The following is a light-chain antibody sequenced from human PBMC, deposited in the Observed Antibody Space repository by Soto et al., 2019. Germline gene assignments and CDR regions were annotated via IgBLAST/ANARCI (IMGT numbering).Light chain of an antibody. CDR2: GAS. CDR1: QSVYVN. CDR3: QQRANWPLT. J-gene: IGKJ4*01. V-gene: IGKV3-15*01. Sequence: ETELTQSPATLSVSPGERATLSCRARQSVYVNLAWYQHKPGQSPRLLIYGASTRATGVPARFGGSGSGTEFTLTISSLEPDDFGVYYCQQRANWPLTFGGGTKVEIK.